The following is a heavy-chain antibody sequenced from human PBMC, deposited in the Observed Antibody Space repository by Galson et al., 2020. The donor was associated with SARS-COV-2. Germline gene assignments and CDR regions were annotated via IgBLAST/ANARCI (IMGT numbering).Heavy chain of an antibody. CDR3: ARGRYPRADGILLWMYRIASSGVFDS. J-gene: IGHJ4*02. CDR2: INDGGRT. CDR1: GGTFSGYY. Sequence: PSETLSLTCAVYGGTFSGYYWNWIRQTQGKGQEWIGEINDGGRTNYNPSLESRVGISVDTSKKQFSLKLSSVTAADTAVYHCARGRYPRADGILLWMYRIASSGVFDSWSQGTRVTVSS. V-gene: IGHV4-34*01. D-gene: IGHD6-13*01.